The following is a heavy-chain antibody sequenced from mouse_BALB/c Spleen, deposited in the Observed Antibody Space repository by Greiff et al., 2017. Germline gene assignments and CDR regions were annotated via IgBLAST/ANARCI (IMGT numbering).Heavy chain of an antibody. CDR2: INPYNDGT. D-gene: IGHD4-1*01. Sequence: EVQLQQSGPELVKPGASVKMSCKASGYTFTSYVMHWVKQKPGQGLEWIGYINPYNDGTKYNEKFKGKATLTSDKSSSTAYMELSSLTSEDSAVYYCASGLGLYAMDYWGQGTSVTVSS. CDR1: GYTFTSYV. CDR3: ASGLGLYAMDY. V-gene: IGHV1-14*01. J-gene: IGHJ4*01.